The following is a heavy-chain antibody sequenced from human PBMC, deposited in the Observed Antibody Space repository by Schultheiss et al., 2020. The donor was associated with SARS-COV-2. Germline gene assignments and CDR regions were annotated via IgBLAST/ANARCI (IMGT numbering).Heavy chain of an antibody. CDR2: INPSGGST. D-gene: IGHD4-23*01. Sequence: ASVKVSCKASGYTFTRYFIHWVRQALGQGLEWVGIINPSGGSTSYAQKLQDRVTVTRDTSTSTVYMELSSLRSEDTAVYYCARDSEGAYGGDSLGLDYWCQGALVTVSS. CDR1: GYTFTRYF. V-gene: IGHV1-46*01. J-gene: IGHJ4*02. CDR3: ARDSEGAYGGDSLGLDY.